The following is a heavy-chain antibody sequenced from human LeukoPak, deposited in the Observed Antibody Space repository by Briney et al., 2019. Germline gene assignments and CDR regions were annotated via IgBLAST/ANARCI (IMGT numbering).Heavy chain of an antibody. CDR1: GYTFSDYY. CDR2: IIPIFGTA. D-gene: IGHD2-15*01. CDR3: ARESGVYSYAFDI. V-gene: IGHV1-69*13. J-gene: IGHJ3*02. Sequence: GASVKVSCKASGYTFSDYYMHWVRQAPGQGLEWMGGIIPIFGTANYAQKFQGRVTITADESTSTAYMELSSLRSEDTAVYYCARESGVYSYAFDIWGQGTIVTVSS.